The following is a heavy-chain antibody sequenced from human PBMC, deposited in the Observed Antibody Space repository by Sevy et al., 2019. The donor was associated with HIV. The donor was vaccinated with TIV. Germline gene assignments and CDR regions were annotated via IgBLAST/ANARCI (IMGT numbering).Heavy chain of an antibody. CDR1: GFTFSSYE. D-gene: IGHD6-13*01. CDR3: ARDPPGIAAATYYFDY. J-gene: IGHJ4*02. V-gene: IGHV3-48*03. Sequence: GGSLRLSCTASGFTFSSYEMNWVRRAPGKGLEWVSYISSSGSTIDYADSVKGRFTISRDNAKNSLYLQMNSLRAEDTAVYYCARDPPGIAAATYYFDYWGQGTLVTVSS. CDR2: ISSSGSTI.